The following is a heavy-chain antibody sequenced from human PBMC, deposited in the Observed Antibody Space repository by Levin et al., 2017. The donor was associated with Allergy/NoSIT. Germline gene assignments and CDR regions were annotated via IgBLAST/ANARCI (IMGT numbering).Heavy chain of an antibody. D-gene: IGHD3-10*01. J-gene: IGHJ5*02. CDR3: ARDRKKSPITMVRGVMWWFDP. CDR2: INPNSGGT. Sequence: ASVKVSCKASGYTFTGYYMHWVRQAPGQGLEWMGWINPNSGGTNYAQKFQGRVTMTRDTSISTAYMELSRLRSDDTAVYYCARDRKKSPITMVRGVMWWFDPWGQGTLVTVSS. V-gene: IGHV1-2*02. CDR1: GYTFTGYY.